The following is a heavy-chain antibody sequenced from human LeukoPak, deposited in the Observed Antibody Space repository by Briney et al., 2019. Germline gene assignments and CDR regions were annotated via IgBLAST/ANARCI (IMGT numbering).Heavy chain of an antibody. Sequence: QPGGSLRLSCAASGFTFSSYWMHWVRQAPGKGLVWVSRINSDGSSTSYADSVKGRFTISRDNAKNTLYLQMNSLRAEDTAVYYCARDLGPCSRTSCYSLAFDIWGQGTMVTVSS. CDR1: GFTFSSYW. V-gene: IGHV3-74*01. D-gene: IGHD2-2*01. CDR2: INSDGSST. CDR3: ARDLGPCSRTSCYSLAFDI. J-gene: IGHJ3*02.